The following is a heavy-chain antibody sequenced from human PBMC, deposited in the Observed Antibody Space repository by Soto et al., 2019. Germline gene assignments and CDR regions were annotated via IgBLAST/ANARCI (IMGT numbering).Heavy chain of an antibody. J-gene: IGHJ3*02. D-gene: IGHD3-10*01. Sequence: QVQLVECGGSVVQPGRSLRLSCAASVFSFSSYGMHWVGQAPDNGLEWVAVIWYDGSNKYYADSVKGRFTISRDNSKNTLHLQTNRLRAEDTAVYYCARSGSHDAFDIWGQGTMVNVSS. CDR2: IWYDGSNK. V-gene: IGHV3-33*01. CDR1: VFSFSSYG. CDR3: ARSGSHDAFDI.